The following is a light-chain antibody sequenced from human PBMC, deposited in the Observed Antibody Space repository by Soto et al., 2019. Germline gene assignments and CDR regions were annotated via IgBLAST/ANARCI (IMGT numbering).Light chain of an antibody. J-gene: IGKJ4*01. CDR1: QSVSSY. Sequence: EIVLTQSPATLSLSPGERATLSCRASQSVSSYLAWYQQKPGQAPRLLIYDASNRATGIPARFSGSGSGTDYTPTISSLEPEDFAVYYCQQRSNGWLTFGGGTKVEIK. CDR2: DAS. CDR3: QQRSNGWLT. V-gene: IGKV3-11*01.